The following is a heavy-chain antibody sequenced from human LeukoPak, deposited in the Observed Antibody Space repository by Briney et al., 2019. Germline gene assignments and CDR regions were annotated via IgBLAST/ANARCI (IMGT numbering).Heavy chain of an antibody. D-gene: IGHD4-23*01. CDR2: ISPSGGGT. CDR1: GFTFSSYG. Sequence: GGSLRLSCAASGFTFSSYGMNWVRQAPGKGLEWISGISPSGGGTYYADSVKGRFTISRDNAKNSLYLQMNSLRAEDTAVYYCARADYGGNPGAANYWGQGTLVTVSS. V-gene: IGHV3-21*01. CDR3: ARADYGGNPGAANY. J-gene: IGHJ4*02.